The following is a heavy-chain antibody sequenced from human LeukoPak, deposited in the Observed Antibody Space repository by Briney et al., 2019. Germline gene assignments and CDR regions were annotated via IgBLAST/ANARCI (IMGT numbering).Heavy chain of an antibody. V-gene: IGHV3-23*01. CDR3: AKVSIAAADYGSSKPDY. D-gene: IGHD6-13*01. Sequence: GGSLRLSCAASGFTFSNCAVSWVRQAPGKGLEWVSAISGSGGSTYYADSVQGRFTISRDNSKNTLYLQMNSLRAEDTAVYYCAKVSIAAADYGSSKPDYWGQGTLVTVSS. CDR1: GFTFSNCA. CDR2: ISGSGGST. J-gene: IGHJ4*02.